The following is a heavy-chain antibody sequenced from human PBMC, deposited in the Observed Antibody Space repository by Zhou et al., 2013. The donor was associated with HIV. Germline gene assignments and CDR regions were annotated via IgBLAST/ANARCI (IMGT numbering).Heavy chain of an antibody. V-gene: IGHV1-69*04. CDR1: GGTFSSYA. Sequence: QVQLVQSGAELKKPGSSVKVSCKASGGTFSSYAISWVRQAPGQGLEWMGRIIPIYGIVNYAQKFQGKVRISADRATSTAYLDLSSLRFEDTAVYYCARDVGYSESYRKATTYFDPWGQGTLVTVSP. CDR2: IIPIYGIV. D-gene: IGHD1-26*01. CDR3: ARDVGYSESYRKATTYFDP. J-gene: IGHJ5*02.